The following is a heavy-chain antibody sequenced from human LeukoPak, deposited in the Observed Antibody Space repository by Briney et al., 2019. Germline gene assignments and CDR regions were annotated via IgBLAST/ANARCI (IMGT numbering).Heavy chain of an antibody. J-gene: IGHJ5*02. Sequence: SETLSLTCAVYGGSFSGYYWSWIRQPPGKGLEWIGEINHSGSTNYNPSLKSRVTISVDTSKNQFSLKLSSVTAADTAVYYCARERVAAAGLHSWFDPWGQGTLVTVSS. CDR1: GGSFSGYY. CDR2: INHSGST. D-gene: IGHD6-13*01. CDR3: ARERVAAAGLHSWFDP. V-gene: IGHV4-34*01.